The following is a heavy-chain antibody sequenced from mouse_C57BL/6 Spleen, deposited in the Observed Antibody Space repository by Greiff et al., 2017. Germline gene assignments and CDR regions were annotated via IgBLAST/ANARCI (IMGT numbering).Heavy chain of an antibody. CDR2: IYPGDGDT. V-gene: IGHV1-82*01. Sequence: QVQLQQSGPELVKPGASVKISCKASGYAFSSSWMNWVKQRPGKGLEWIGRIYPGDGDTNYNGKFKGKATLTADKSSSTAYIQLSSLASEDSAVYFCARDELFYAIGYWGQGTSVTVSS. CDR3: ARDELFYAIGY. J-gene: IGHJ4*01. CDR1: GYAFSSSW.